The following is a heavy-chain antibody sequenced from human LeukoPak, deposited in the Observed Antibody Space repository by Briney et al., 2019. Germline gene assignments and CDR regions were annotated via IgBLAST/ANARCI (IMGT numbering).Heavy chain of an antibody. D-gene: IGHD3-10*01. J-gene: IGHJ4*02. V-gene: IGHV1-2*02. Sequence: EASVKVSCKASGYTFTDSYMHWLRQAPGQELEWMGWINPKTGGTNYAQRFQGRVTMTRDTSIRTAYMELNSLRSDDTAVYYCARDGRLTIFVRGIITEGSPPKNWGQGTLVTVSS. CDR1: GYTFTDSY. CDR3: ARDGRLTIFVRGIITEGSPPKN. CDR2: INPKTGGT.